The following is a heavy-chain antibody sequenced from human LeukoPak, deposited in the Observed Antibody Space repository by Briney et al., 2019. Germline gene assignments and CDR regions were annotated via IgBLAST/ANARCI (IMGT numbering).Heavy chain of an antibody. CDR2: IYYSRST. J-gene: IGHJ4*02. V-gene: IGHV4-39*07. D-gene: IGHD5-24*01. Sequence: SETLSLTCTVSGGSISSSSYYWGWIRQPPGKGLEWIGSIYYSRSTYYNPSLKSRVTISVDTSKNQFSLKLSSVAAADAAVYYCARAGLRDGYNWVYWGQGTLVTVSS. CDR3: ARAGLRDGYNWVY. CDR1: GGSISSSSYY.